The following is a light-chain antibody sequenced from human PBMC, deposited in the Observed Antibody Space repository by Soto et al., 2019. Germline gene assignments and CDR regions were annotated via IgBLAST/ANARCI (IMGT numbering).Light chain of an antibody. CDR1: SSDIGGYNY. CDR2: DVS. V-gene: IGLV2-14*03. Sequence: QSALTQPASLSGSPGQSVTISCTGTSSDIGGYNYVSWYQQHPGKAPNLIIHDVSNRPSGVSDRFFGSNSGNTASLTISGLQAEDEADYYCSSYRASSTTHYVFGTGTKVTVL. J-gene: IGLJ1*01. CDR3: SSYRASSTTHYV.